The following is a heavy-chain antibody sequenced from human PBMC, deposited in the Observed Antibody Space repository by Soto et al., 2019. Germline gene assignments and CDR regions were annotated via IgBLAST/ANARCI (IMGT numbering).Heavy chain of an antibody. J-gene: IGHJ4*02. CDR2: VSYDGRQK. CDR3: AREYSSGWSKD. CDR1: GFPFSTYA. V-gene: IGHV3-30*03. D-gene: IGHD6-19*01. Sequence: QVQLVESGGGVVQPGRSLRLSCAASGFPFSTYAMHWVRQAPGKGLEWVAVVSYDGRQKYHGYSVKGRFSISRDNSKNTLYLQMNGLRVEDSAIYYCAREYSSGWSKDWGQGTLVTVSS.